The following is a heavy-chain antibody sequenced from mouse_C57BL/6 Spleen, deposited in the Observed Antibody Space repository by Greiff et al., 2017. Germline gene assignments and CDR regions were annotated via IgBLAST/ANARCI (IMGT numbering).Heavy chain of an antibody. Sequence: VQLLQSGAELVKPGASVKLSCKASGYTFTSYDMNWVQQRPGQGLEWIGWIYPRDGSTKYNGKFKGKATLTVDTSSSTAYMKLHSLTSEDSAVYVCARWATDWYFDDWGTGTTVTVSA. V-gene: IGHV1-85*01. CDR3: ARWATDWYFDD. CDR2: IYPRDGST. J-gene: IGHJ1*03. D-gene: IGHD3-1*01. CDR1: GYTFTSYD.